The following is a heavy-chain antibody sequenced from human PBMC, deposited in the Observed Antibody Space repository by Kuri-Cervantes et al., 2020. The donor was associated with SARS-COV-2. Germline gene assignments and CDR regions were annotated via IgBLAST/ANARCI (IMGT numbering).Heavy chain of an antibody. Sequence: GGSLRLSCAASGFTFISYAMSWVRQAPGKGLEWVSAISGSGGSTYYADSVKGRFTISRDNSKNTLYLQMNSLRAEDTAVYYCAKAALGYCSGGSCYNNWFDPWGQGTLVTVSS. V-gene: IGHV3-23*01. CDR2: ISGSGGST. J-gene: IGHJ5*02. CDR1: GFTFISYA. CDR3: AKAALGYCSGGSCYNNWFDP. D-gene: IGHD2-15*01.